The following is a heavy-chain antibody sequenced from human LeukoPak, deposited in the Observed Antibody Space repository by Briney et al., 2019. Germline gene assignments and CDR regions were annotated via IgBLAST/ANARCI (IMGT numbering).Heavy chain of an antibody. CDR3: ARDRFYYDSSGYYREPNDY. D-gene: IGHD3-22*01. V-gene: IGHV3-21*06. J-gene: IGHJ4*02. CDR1: GFVFSGYS. CDR2: ISESSSHT. Sequence: GGSLRLSCAASGFVFSGYSINWVRQAPGKGLEWVSYISESSSHTYYVDSVKGRFTISRDNAKNSLYLQMNSLRAEDTAVYYCARDRFYYDSSGYYREPNDYWGQGTLVTVSS.